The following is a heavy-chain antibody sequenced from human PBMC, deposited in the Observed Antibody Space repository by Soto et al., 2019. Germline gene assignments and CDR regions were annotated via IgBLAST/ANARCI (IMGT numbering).Heavy chain of an antibody. CDR2: ISYDGSNK. CDR3: AKDRAGDIYVAARSGLDY. V-gene: IGHV3-30*18. D-gene: IGHD3-3*01. CDR1: GFTFFSYG. Sequence: PGGSLRLSCAASGFTFFSYGMHWVRQAPGKGLEWVAVISYDGSNKYYGDSVKGRFTISRDNSKNTLCLQMNSLRADDTAVYYCAKDRAGDIYVAARSGLDYWGQGTLVTV. J-gene: IGHJ4*02.